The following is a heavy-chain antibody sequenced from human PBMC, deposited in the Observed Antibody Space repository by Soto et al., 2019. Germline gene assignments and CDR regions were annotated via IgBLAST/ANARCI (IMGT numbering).Heavy chain of an antibody. Sequence: GWSLRLSXXASGFXXXXXXXXXXXXXXGKGLEWVSSISGSGGSTYYADSVKGRFTISRDNSKNTLYLQMNSLRIEDTAVYYCAKSLSSSWYPEPDYWGQGTLVTVSS. CDR1: GFXXXXXX. CDR2: ISGSGGST. CDR3: AKSLSSSWYPEPDY. V-gene: IGHV3-23*01. J-gene: IGHJ4*02. D-gene: IGHD6-13*01.